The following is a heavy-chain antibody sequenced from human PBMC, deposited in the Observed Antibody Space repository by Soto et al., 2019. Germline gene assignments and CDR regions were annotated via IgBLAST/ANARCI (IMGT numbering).Heavy chain of an antibody. D-gene: IGHD6-13*01. CDR3: ARGQLAAGAYYYGMDV. J-gene: IGHJ6*02. V-gene: IGHV4-30-4*01. CDR1: GGSISSGDYY. Sequence: LSLTCTVSGGSISSGDYYWSWIRQPPGKGLEWIGYIYYSGSTYYNPSLKSRVTISVDTSKNQFSLKLSSVTAADTAVYYCARGQLAAGAYYYGMDVWGQGTTVTVSS. CDR2: IYYSGST.